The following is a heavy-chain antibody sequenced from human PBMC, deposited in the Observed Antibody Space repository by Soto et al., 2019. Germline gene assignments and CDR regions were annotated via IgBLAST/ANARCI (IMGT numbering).Heavy chain of an antibody. CDR1: GGTFSTYS. V-gene: IGHV1-69*02. CDR2: MIPMLGIR. D-gene: IGHD2-21*01. Sequence: QVQLVQSGAEVKKPGSSVKVSCKDSGGTFSTYSMFWVRQAPGQGLEWMGRMIPMLGIRNYAQRFQDRVTITADKSTATAHMELSSLRSEDTALYYCTIGSWSGEVFDIWGQGTMVTVSS. CDR3: TIGSWSGEVFDI. J-gene: IGHJ3*02.